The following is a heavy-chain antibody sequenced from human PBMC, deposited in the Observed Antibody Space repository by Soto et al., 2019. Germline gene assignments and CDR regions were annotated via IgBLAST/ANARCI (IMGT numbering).Heavy chain of an antibody. Sequence: ASETLSLTCTVSGGSVNSYSWTWIRQPPGKGLEWIGYVYYSGTTDYNPSVRSGHSISLDTSKNQFILNLNSVTAAGTAVYYCARGYSSNWFRVDYWGQGILVTVSS. V-gene: IGHV4-59*02. D-gene: IGHD6-13*01. CDR3: ARGYSSNWFRVDY. J-gene: IGHJ4*02. CDR2: VYYSGTT. CDR1: GGSVNSYS.